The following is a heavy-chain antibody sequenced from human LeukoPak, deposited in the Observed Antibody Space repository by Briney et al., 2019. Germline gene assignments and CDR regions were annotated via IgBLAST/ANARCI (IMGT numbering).Heavy chain of an antibody. CDR2: INGSGDAT. V-gene: IGHV3-23*01. Sequence: PGGSLRLSCAASGFIFSHYTMTWVRQAPGKGLEWVSSINGSGDATKYADSVMGRFTISRDNSKSTVSLQMNSLRVEDTAIYYCAKSDCGSDGCKLLNYWGQGTLVTASP. J-gene: IGHJ4*02. CDR3: AKSDCGSDGCKLLNY. CDR1: GFIFSHYT. D-gene: IGHD2-21*01.